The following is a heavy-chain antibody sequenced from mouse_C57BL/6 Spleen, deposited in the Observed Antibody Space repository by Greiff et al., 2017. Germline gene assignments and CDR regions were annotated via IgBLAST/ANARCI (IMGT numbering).Heavy chain of an antibody. CDR3: TPYYSNYFWFAY. J-gene: IGHJ3*01. CDR1: GYTFTDYE. Sequence: QVQLQQSGAELVRPGASVTLSCKASGYTFTDYEMHWVKQTPVHGLEWIGAIDPETGGNAYNQKVKGKAILTADKSSSTAYMELRSLTSEDSAVYYCTPYYSNYFWFAYWGQGTLVTVSA. V-gene: IGHV1-15*01. D-gene: IGHD2-5*01. CDR2: IDPETGGN.